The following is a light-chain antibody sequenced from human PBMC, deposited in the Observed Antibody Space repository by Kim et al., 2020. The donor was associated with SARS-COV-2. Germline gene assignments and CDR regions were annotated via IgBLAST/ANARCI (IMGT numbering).Light chain of an antibody. CDR3: ATWDGSLNGWV. Sequence: RVTMSYSGSSPSVGRYFVKWYQQLPGAAPKVLFYNDNQRPSGVPDRLAGSRSGTSASLAISGIQSEAEADYYCATWDGSLNGWVFGGGTQLTVL. CDR1: SPSVGRYF. CDR2: NDN. V-gene: IGLV1-44*01. J-gene: IGLJ3*02.